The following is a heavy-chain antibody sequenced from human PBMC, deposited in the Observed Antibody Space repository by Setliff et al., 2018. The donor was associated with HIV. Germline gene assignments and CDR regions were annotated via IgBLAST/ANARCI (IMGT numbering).Heavy chain of an antibody. V-gene: IGHV3-21*01. D-gene: IGHD3-3*01. CDR2: ITRSSSHI. J-gene: IGHJ4*02. Sequence: PGGSLRLSCAASGFTFSDYSMHWVRQAPGKGLEWVSSITRSSSHIYYADSVKGRFTISRDNAKNSLYLQMNSLRAEDTAVYYCARAGILEWLFGRAQYFDYWGQGTPVTVSS. CDR3: ARAGILEWLFGRAQYFDY. CDR1: GFTFSDYS.